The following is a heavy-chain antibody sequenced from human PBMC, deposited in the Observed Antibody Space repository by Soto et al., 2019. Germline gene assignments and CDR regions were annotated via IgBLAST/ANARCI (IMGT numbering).Heavy chain of an antibody. CDR1: GGSISSYY. CDR2: IYYSGST. D-gene: IGHD5-12*01. V-gene: IGHV4-59*01. Sequence: NPSETLSLTCTVSGGSISSYYWSWIRQPPGKGLEWIGYIYYSGSTNYSPSLKSRVTISVDTSKNQFSLKLSSVTAADTAVYYCARDSGYGDDAFDIWGQGTMVTVSS. J-gene: IGHJ3*02. CDR3: ARDSGYGDDAFDI.